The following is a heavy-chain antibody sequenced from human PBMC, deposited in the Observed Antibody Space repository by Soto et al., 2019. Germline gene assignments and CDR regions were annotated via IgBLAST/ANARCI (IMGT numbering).Heavy chain of an antibody. CDR3: ASQGPLGAFDI. J-gene: IGHJ3*02. CDR1: VGSISIGVYS. CDR2: IYHSGST. V-gene: IGHV4-30-2*01. Sequence: PSETLSLTCAFSVGSISIGVYSWSWIRQPPGKGLEWIGYIYHSGSTYYNPSLKSRVTISVDRSKNQFSLKLSSVTAADTAVYYCASQGPLGAFDIWGQGTLVTVSS.